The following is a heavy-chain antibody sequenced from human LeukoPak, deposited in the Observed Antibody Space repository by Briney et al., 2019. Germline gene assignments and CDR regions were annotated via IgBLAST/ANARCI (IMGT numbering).Heavy chain of an antibody. CDR2: INQDGSEK. CDR1: GFTFSPYT. V-gene: IGHV3-7*01. CDR3: ARGRFSYDSSGYSSFYY. J-gene: IGHJ4*02. D-gene: IGHD3-22*01. Sequence: GGSLRLSCAASGFTFSPYTMNWVRQAPGKGLEWVANINQDGSEKYYVDSVKGRFTISRDNAKNSLYLQMNSLRAEDTAVYYCARGRFSYDSSGYSSFYYWGQGTLVTVSS.